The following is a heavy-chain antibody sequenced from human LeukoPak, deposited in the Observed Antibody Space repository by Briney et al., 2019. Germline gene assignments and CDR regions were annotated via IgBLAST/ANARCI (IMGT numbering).Heavy chain of an antibody. V-gene: IGHV4-30-2*01. CDR3: ARGSTDWFDP. Sequence: PSETLSLTCAVSGGSISSGGYSWSWIRQPPGKGLEWIGYIYHSGSTNYNPSLKGRVTISVDTSKNQFSLKLSSVTAADTAVYYCARGSTDWFDPWGQGTLVTVSS. J-gene: IGHJ5*02. D-gene: IGHD2-15*01. CDR2: IYHSGST. CDR1: GGSISSGGYS.